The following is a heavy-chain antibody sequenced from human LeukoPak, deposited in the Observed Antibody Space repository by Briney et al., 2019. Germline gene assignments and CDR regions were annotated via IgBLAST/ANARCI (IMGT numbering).Heavy chain of an antibody. J-gene: IGHJ3*01. D-gene: IGHD3-3*01. CDR2: IRYDGSNK. CDR3: AKDPPFTIFGVVIGCPEE. Sequence: GGSLRLSCAASGFTFSSYGMHWVRQAPGKGLEWVAFIRYDGSNKYYADSVKGRFTISRDNSKNTLYLQMNSLRAEDTAVYYCAKDPPFTIFGVVIGCPEEWGQGTMVTVSS. V-gene: IGHV3-30*02. CDR1: GFTFSSYG.